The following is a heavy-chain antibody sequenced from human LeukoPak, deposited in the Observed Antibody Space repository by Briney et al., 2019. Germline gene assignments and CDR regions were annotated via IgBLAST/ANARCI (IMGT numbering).Heavy chain of an antibody. Sequence: SETLSLTCTVSGGSISSTYDHWDWIRQPPGKGLEWMGSIRYSGTTYYNPSLKGRVTIFVDTSNNQYSLRLRSVTAADTAVYYCARRLHYFDYWGQGSLVTVSS. CDR2: IRYSGTT. J-gene: IGHJ4*02. D-gene: IGHD2-21*02. CDR1: GGSISSTYDH. CDR3: ARRLHYFDY. V-gene: IGHV4-39*01.